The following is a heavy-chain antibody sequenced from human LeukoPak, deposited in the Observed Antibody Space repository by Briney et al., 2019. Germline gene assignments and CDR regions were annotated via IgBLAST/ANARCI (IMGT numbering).Heavy chain of an antibody. CDR2: IYTSGST. Sequence: SETLSLTCTLSGGSISSYYWSWIRQPPGKGLEWIGYIYTSGSTHYNPSLKSRVTISVDTSKNQFCLKLSSVTAADTAVYYCARSFGATSNWFDPWGQGTLVTVSS. D-gene: IGHD3-10*01. CDR1: GGSISSYY. CDR3: ARSFGATSNWFDP. J-gene: IGHJ5*02. V-gene: IGHV4-4*09.